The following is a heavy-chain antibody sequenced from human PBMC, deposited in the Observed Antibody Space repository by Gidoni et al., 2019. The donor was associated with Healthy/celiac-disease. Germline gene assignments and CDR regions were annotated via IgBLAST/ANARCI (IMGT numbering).Heavy chain of an antibody. J-gene: IGHJ6*02. CDR2: INPSGGST. V-gene: IGHV1-46*01. Sequence: QVQLVQSGAEVQKPGASVKVSCKASGYTFTSYYMHWVRQAPGQGLEWMGIINPSGGSTSYAQKFQGRVTMTRDTSTSTVYMELSSLRSEDTAVYYCARVSVVVVPAAIHYGMDVWGQGTTVTVSS. CDR1: GYTFTSYY. CDR3: ARVSVVVVPAAIHYGMDV. D-gene: IGHD2-2*01.